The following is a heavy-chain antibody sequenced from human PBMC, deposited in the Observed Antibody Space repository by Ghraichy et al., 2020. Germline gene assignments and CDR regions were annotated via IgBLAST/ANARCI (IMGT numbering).Heavy chain of an antibody. D-gene: IGHD3-9*01. Sequence: SETLSLTYTVSGGSISSSSYYWGWIREPTGKGLEWLGCINYSGSTYYNPSHKSRVTISVDTSKYQFSLKLSSVTAADTAVYYCARRVTYYDILTGYYPFDYWGQGTLVTVSS. CDR1: GGSISSSSYY. V-gene: IGHV4-39*01. J-gene: IGHJ4*02. CDR3: ARRVTYYDILTGYYPFDY. CDR2: INYSGST.